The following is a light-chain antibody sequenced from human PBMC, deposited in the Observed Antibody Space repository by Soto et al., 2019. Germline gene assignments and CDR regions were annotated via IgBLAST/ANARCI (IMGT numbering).Light chain of an antibody. CDR1: QSVSND. V-gene: IGKV3-15*01. J-gene: IGKJ2*01. CDR2: NAS. Sequence: ETVMTQSPATLSVSPGGRATLSCRASQSVSNDLAWYQQKPGQAPRLLIYNASTRATGIPARFSGRGSVTEFALAISSLQSEDFAVYYCHQYHNWPPGTFGQGTKLQIK. CDR3: HQYHNWPPGT.